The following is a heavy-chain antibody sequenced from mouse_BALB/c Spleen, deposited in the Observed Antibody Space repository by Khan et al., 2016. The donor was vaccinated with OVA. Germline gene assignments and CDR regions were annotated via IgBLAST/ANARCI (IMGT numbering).Heavy chain of an antibody. CDR1: GYSITSDYA. J-gene: IGHJ1*01. D-gene: IGHD1-1*01. Sequence: QLQESGPGLVKPSQSLSLTCTVTGYSITSDYAWNWIRQFPGNKLEWMAYISYSGSTRSNPSLNSRISITRDTSKNQFFLQLNSVTTEDTATYYCARRYYYGQWYFDVGGAGTTVTVSS. CDR3: ARRYYYGQWYFDV. V-gene: IGHV3-2*02. CDR2: ISYSGST.